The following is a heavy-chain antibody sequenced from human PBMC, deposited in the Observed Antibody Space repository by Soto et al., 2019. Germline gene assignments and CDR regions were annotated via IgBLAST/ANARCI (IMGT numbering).Heavy chain of an antibody. Sequence: QVQLQESGPGLVKPSETLSLTCTVSGGSISSYYWSWIRQPPGKGLEWIGYIYYSGSTNYNPSLTRRVTISVDTSKNQFSLKLSSVTAADTVVYYCARGEGITGTALFDYWGQGTLVTVSS. CDR3: ARGEGITGTALFDY. V-gene: IGHV4-59*01. CDR1: GGSISSYY. CDR2: IYYSGST. D-gene: IGHD1-7*01. J-gene: IGHJ4*02.